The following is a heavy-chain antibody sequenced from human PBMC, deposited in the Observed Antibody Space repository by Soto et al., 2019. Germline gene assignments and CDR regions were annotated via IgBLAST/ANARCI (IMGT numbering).Heavy chain of an antibody. D-gene: IGHD2-8*01. CDR1: GGPIRSFY. V-gene: IGHV4-59*01. CDR3: ARDAGVGYYYYYYMDV. J-gene: IGHJ6*03. CDR2: IYYSGTT. Sequence: SGTPSLPCTVSGGPIRSFYRSWVPPPPGKGLEWIGYIYYSGTTNYNPSLKSRVTISVDTSKNQFSLKLSSVTAADTAVYYCARDAGVGYYYYYYMDVWGKGTTVTVSS.